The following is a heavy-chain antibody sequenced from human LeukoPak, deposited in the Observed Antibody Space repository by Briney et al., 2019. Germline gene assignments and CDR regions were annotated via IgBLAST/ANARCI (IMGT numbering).Heavy chain of an antibody. J-gene: IGHJ4*02. V-gene: IGHV3-48*01. CDR2: ISGSGSGI. CDR1: DFTFSAYT. CDR3: ARDPVFSDSSGYYFDY. D-gene: IGHD3-22*01. Sequence: GGSLRLSCAASDFTFSAYTMNWIRLAPGKGLECLAYISGSGSGIYYADSVRGRFTLSRDNAKNSLYLQMNSLRAEDTAVYYCARDPVFSDSSGYYFDYWGQGTLVTVSS.